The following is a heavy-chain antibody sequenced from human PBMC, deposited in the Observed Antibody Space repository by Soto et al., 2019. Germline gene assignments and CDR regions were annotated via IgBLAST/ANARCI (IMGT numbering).Heavy chain of an antibody. D-gene: IGHD2-2*01. CDR2: ISSSGSTI. CDR1: GFTFSDYY. Sequence: GGSLRLSCAASGFTFSDYYMSWIRQAPGKGLEWVSYISSSGSTIYYADSVKGRFTISRDNAKNSLYLQMKSLRAEDTAVYYCAITLGSCYGYYGMDVWGQGTTVTVYS. V-gene: IGHV3-11*01. J-gene: IGHJ6*02. CDR3: AITLGSCYGYYGMDV.